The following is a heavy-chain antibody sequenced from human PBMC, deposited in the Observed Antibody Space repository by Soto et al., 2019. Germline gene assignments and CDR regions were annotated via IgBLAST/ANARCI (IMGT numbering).Heavy chain of an antibody. V-gene: IGHV1-69*01. CDR2: IIPISGTA. D-gene: IGHD2-2*01. J-gene: IGHJ6*02. CDR3: ARSQGSSTSLEIYYYYYYGMDV. Sequence: QVQLVQSGAEVKKPGSSVKVSCKASGGTFSSYAISWVRQAPGQGLEWMGGIIPISGTAHYAQKFQGRVTITADESTSTAYMELSSLRSEDTAVYYCARSQGSSTSLEIYYYYYYGMDVWGHGTTVTVSS. CDR1: GGTFSSYA.